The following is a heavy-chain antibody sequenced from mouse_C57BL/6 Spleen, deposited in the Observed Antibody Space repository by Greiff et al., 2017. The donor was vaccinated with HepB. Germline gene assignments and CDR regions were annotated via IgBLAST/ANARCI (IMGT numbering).Heavy chain of an antibody. Sequence: VKLVESGAELARPGASVKLSCKASGYTFTSYGISWVKQRTGQGLEWIGEIYPRSGNTYYNEKFKGKATLTADKSSSTAYMELRSLTSEDSAVYFCARGGIYYDYDVGYAMDYWGQGTSVTVSS. CDR2: IYPRSGNT. D-gene: IGHD2-4*01. CDR1: GYTFTSYG. V-gene: IGHV1-81*01. CDR3: ARGGIYYDYDVGYAMDY. J-gene: IGHJ4*01.